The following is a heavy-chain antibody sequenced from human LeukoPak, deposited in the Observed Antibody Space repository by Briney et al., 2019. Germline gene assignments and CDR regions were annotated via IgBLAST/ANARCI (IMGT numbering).Heavy chain of an antibody. J-gene: IGHJ3*02. V-gene: IGHV3-30-3*01. CDR1: GFTFSSYA. D-gene: IGHD6-13*01. CDR2: ISYDGSNK. CDR3: ARVRVQQLVLNAFDI. Sequence: GGSLRLSCAASGFTFSSYAMRWVRQAPGKGLEWVAVISYDGSNKYYADSVKGRFTISRDNSKNTLYLQMNSLRAEDTAVYYCARVRVQQLVLNAFDIWGQGTMVTVSS.